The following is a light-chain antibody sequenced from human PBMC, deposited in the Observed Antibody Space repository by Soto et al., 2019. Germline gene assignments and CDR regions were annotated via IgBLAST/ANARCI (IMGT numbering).Light chain of an antibody. CDR3: MQALQTPFT. V-gene: IGKV2-28*01. Sequence: DIVMTQSPLSLPVTPGEPASISCRSSQSLLHNNGYNYLDWYLQKPGQSPQLLIYSGSNRASGVPDRFSGSGSGTDFTLKITRVXXXXXXXXXCMQALQTPFTFGPGTK. CDR1: QSLLHNNGYNY. CDR2: SGS. J-gene: IGKJ3*01.